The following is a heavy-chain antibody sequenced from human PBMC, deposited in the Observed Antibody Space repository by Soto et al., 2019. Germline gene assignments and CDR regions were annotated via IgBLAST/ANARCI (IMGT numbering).Heavy chain of an antibody. CDR1: GGSISSSSYY. Sequence: SETLSLTCTVSGGSISSSSYYWGWIRQPPGKGLEWIGSIYYSGSTYYNPSLKSRVTISVDTSKNQFSLKLSSVTAADTAVYYCARSPTMVRGVVNWFDPWGQGTLVNVSS. CDR3: ARSPTMVRGVVNWFDP. V-gene: IGHV4-39*01. CDR2: IYYSGST. J-gene: IGHJ5*02. D-gene: IGHD3-10*01.